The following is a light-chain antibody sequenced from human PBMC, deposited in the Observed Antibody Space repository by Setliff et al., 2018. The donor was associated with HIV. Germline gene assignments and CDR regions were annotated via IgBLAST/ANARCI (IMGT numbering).Light chain of an antibody. CDR3: CSYAGSSTPYV. J-gene: IGLJ1*01. Sequence: ALTQPASVSGSPGQSITISCTGTSSDVGGYNYVSWYQQHPGKAPKLMIYEVSKRPSGVSNRFSGSKSGNTASLTISGLQAEDEADYYCCSYAGSSTPYVFGTGTKVTVL. CDR2: EVS. CDR1: SSDVGGYNY. V-gene: IGLV2-23*02.